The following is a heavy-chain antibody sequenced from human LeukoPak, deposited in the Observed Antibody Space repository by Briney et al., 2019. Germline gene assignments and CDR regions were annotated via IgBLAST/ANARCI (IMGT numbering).Heavy chain of an antibody. V-gene: IGHV1-69*04. Sequence: ASVKVSCKASGGTFSSYAISWVRQAPGQGLEWMGRIIPILGIANYAQKFQGRVTITRDTSASTAYMELSSLRSEDTAVYYCARDQGSSGYYYVYWGQGTLVTVSS. CDR1: GGTFSSYA. CDR2: IIPILGIA. CDR3: ARDQGSSGYYYVY. D-gene: IGHD3-22*01. J-gene: IGHJ4*02.